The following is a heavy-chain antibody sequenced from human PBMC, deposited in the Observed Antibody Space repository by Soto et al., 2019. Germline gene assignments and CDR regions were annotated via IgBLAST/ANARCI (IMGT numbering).Heavy chain of an antibody. J-gene: IGHJ4*02. CDR1: GGSIGGSY. D-gene: IGHD6-19*01. CDR2: VYYTVST. CDR3: ARSVAVPGAHIDY. Sequence: SETLSLTCIVSGGSIGGSYWSWIRQSPGKGLEWLGYVYYTVSTNYSPSLRSRVSISVDTSKNEFSLRLSSVTAADTAVYFCARSVAVPGAHIDYWGQGTQVTVSS. V-gene: IGHV4-59*01.